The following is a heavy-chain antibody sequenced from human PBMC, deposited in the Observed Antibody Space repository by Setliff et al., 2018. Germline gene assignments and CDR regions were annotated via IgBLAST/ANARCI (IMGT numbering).Heavy chain of an antibody. J-gene: IGHJ3*02. CDR1: GYTFTGYY. CDR2: INPNSGGT. CDR3: ATNSGGNTIDAFDI. D-gene: IGHD2-15*01. Sequence: GASVKVSCKASGYTFTGYYMHWVRQAPGQGLEWMGWINPNSGGTIYAQKFQGRVTMTEDTSTDTAYMELSSLRSEDTAVYYCATNSGGNTIDAFDIWGQGTMVTVS. V-gene: IGHV1-2*02.